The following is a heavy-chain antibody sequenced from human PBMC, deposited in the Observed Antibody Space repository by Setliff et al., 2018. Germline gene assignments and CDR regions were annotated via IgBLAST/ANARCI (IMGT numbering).Heavy chain of an antibody. CDR3: ARFTGTTPYYYGMDV. Sequence: PSETLSLTCTVSGGSISSGSYYWSWIRQPAGKGLEWIGHIYTSGSTNYNPSLKSRVTISVDKSKNQFSLKLSSVTAADTAVYYCARFTGTTPYYYGMDVWGQGTTVTVSS. J-gene: IGHJ6*02. D-gene: IGHD1-7*01. V-gene: IGHV4-61*09. CDR1: GGSISSGSYY. CDR2: IYTSGST.